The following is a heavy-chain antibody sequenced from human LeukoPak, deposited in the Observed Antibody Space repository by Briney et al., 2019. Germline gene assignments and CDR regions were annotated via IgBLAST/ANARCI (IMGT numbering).Heavy chain of an antibody. CDR2: ISYDGSNK. J-gene: IGHJ4*02. V-gene: IGHV3-30*18. D-gene: IGHD5-18*01. CDR3: AKDSDGYTYVFDY. CDR1: GFTFSSHG. Sequence: TGGSLRLSCAASGFTFSSHGMHWVRQAPGKGLEGVAVISYDGSNKYYADSVKGRFTISRDNSKNTLYLQMNSLRAEDTAVYYCAKDSDGYTYVFDYWGQGTLVTVSS.